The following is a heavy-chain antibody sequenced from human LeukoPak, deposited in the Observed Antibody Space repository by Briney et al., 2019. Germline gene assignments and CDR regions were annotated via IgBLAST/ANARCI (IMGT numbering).Heavy chain of an antibody. J-gene: IGHJ6*02. D-gene: IGHD3-22*01. CDR3: ARGSARITMIANQRYYYYYGMDV. V-gene: IGHV4-4*07. CDR1: GGSISSYY. Sequence: SETLSLACTVSGGSISSYYWSWIRQPAGKGLEWIGRIYTSGSTNYNPSLKSRVTMSVDTSKNQFSLKLSSVTAADTAVYYCARGSARITMIANQRYYYYYGMDVWGQGTTVTVSS. CDR2: IYTSGST.